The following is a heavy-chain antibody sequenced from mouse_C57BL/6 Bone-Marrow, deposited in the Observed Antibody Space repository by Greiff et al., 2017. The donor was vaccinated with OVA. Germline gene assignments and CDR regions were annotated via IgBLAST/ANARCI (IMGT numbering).Heavy chain of an antibody. CDR3: ARSGNYSNYGAY. CDR1: GYAFSSYW. D-gene: IGHD2-5*01. CDR2: IYPGDGDT. V-gene: IGHV1-80*01. Sequence: QVHVKQSGAELVKPGASVKISCKASGYAFSSYWMNWVKQRPGKGLEWIGQIYPGDGDTNYNGKFKGKATLTADKSSSTAYMQLSSLTSEDSAVYFCARSGNYSNYGAYWGQGTLVTVSA. J-gene: IGHJ3*01.